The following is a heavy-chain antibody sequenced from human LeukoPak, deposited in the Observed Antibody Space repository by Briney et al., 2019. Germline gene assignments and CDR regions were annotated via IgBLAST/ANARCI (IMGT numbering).Heavy chain of an antibody. CDR2: INAGNGNT. V-gene: IGHV1-3*03. D-gene: IGHD2-8*02. CDR3: ATPSGLVGRYYYYMDV. J-gene: IGHJ6*03. Sequence: GASVKVSCKASGYTFTSYAMHWVRQAPGQRLEWMGWINAGNGNTKYSQEFQGRVTITRDTSASTAYMELSSLRSEDMAVYCCATPSGLVGRYYYYMDVWGKGTTVTVSS. CDR1: GYTFTSYA.